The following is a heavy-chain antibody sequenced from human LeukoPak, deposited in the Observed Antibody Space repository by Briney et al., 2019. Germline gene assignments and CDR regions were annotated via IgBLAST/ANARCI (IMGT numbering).Heavy chain of an antibody. J-gene: IGHJ4*02. Sequence: GGTLRLSCAASGFTFSSYGMSWVRQAPGRGLEWGSAISGSGGSTYYADSVKGRFTISRDNSKQTLYLQMNRLRAEDTAVYYCAKDYTTKTYYYDSWGQGTLVTVSS. V-gene: IGHV3-23*01. D-gene: IGHD1-14*01. CDR2: ISGSGGST. CDR1: GFTFSSYG. CDR3: AKDYTTKTYYYDS.